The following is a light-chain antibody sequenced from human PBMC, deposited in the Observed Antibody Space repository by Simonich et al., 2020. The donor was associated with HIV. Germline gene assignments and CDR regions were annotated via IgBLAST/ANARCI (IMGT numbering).Light chain of an antibody. CDR3: QNYNSAPIT. J-gene: IGKJ5*01. CDR1: QNINNY. V-gene: IGKV3-11*01. CDR2: DAS. Sequence: EIVLTQSPATLSLSPGERATLSCRASQNINNYLAWYQQKPDQAPRILNWDASNRATGIPARFSGSGSGTDFTLTISSLQPEDVATYYCQNYNSAPITFGQGTRLEIK.